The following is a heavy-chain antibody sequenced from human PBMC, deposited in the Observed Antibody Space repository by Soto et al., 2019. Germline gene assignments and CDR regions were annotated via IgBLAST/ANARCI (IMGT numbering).Heavy chain of an antibody. CDR1: GGTFSSYA. J-gene: IGHJ6*02. Sequence: SVKVSCKASGGTFSSYAISWVRQAPGQGLEWMGGIIPIFGTANYAQKFQGRVTITADESTSTAYMELSSLRSEDTAVYYCARGRGLGYCSGGSCSTKHMFRKTEYGMDVWGQGTTVTVSS. V-gene: IGHV1-69*13. CDR2: IIPIFGTA. CDR3: ARGRGLGYCSGGSCSTKHMFRKTEYGMDV. D-gene: IGHD2-15*01.